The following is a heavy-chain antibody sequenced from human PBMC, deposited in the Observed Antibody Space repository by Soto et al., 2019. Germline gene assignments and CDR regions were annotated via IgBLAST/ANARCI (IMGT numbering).Heavy chain of an antibody. CDR3: ARSIAAPSVRFDP. D-gene: IGHD6-25*01. V-gene: IGHV4-59*01. CDR2: IYYSGST. Sequence: SETLSLTCTVSGGSISSYYWSWIRQPPGKGLEWIGYIYYSGSTNYNPSLKSRVTISVDTSKNQFSLKLSSVTAADTAVYYCARSIAAPSVRFDPWGQGTLVTVSS. CDR1: GGSISSYY. J-gene: IGHJ5*02.